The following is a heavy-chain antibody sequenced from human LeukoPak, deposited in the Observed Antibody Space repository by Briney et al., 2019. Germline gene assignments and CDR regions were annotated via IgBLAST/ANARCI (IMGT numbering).Heavy chain of an antibody. J-gene: IGHJ3*02. Sequence: GGSLRLSCAASGFTFSSYSMNWVRQAPGKGLEWVSSISSSSRYIYYADSVKGRFTISRDNAKNSLYLQMNSLRAEDTAVYYCARVFLGAFDIWGQGTMVTVSS. D-gene: IGHD2/OR15-2a*01. V-gene: IGHV3-21*01. CDR3: ARVFLGAFDI. CDR1: GFTFSSYS. CDR2: ISSSSRYI.